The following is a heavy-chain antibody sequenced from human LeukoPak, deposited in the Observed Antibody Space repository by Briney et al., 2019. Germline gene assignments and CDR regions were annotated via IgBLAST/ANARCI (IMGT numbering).Heavy chain of an antibody. Sequence: GGSLRLSCAASGFTFSSYAMHWVRQAPGKGLEWVAVISYDGSNKYYADSVKGRFTISRDNSKNTLYLQMNSLRAEDTAVYYCARGPGPRVVGAKGSFDYWGQGTLVTVSS. CDR2: ISYDGSNK. D-gene: IGHD1-26*01. V-gene: IGHV3-30-3*01. CDR1: GFTFSSYA. J-gene: IGHJ4*02. CDR3: ARGPGPRVVGAKGSFDY.